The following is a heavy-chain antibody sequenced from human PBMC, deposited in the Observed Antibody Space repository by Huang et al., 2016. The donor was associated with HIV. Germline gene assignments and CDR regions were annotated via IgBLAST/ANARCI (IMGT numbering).Heavy chain of an antibody. CDR2: INTNTGKP. V-gene: IGHV7-4-1*02. CDR1: GYTFTSYA. D-gene: IGHD3-3*01. Sequence: QVQLVLSGSELKKPGASVTVSCKASGYTFTSYAMNWLRQAPGQGLEWMGWINTNTGKPTYAQGVTGRFVFSLDTSVSTADLQISSLKAEDTAVYYCASSPREVFGVFDYWGQGTLVTVSS. J-gene: IGHJ4*02. CDR3: ASSPREVFGVFDY.